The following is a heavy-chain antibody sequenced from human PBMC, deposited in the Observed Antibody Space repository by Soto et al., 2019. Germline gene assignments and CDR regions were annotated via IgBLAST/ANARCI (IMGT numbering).Heavy chain of an antibody. Sequence: VSVKVSCKASGYTFTSYAMHWVRQAPGQRLEWMGWINAGNGNTKYSQKFQGRVTITRDTSASTAYMELSSLRSEDTAVYYCASTSPRGILTGYYTFDYWGQGTLVTVSS. D-gene: IGHD3-9*01. V-gene: IGHV1-3*01. J-gene: IGHJ4*02. CDR2: INAGNGNT. CDR1: GYTFTSYA. CDR3: ASTSPRGILTGYYTFDY.